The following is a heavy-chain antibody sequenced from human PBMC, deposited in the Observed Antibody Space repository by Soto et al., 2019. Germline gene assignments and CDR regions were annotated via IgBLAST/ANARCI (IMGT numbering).Heavy chain of an antibody. D-gene: IGHD1-26*01. Sequence: PSETMSLTCTVSGGYISSYYWSWIRKPPGKGLEWIGYIYYSGSTNYNPSLKSRVTISVDTSKNQFSLKLSSVTAADTAVYYCARGCSGSYLGAMDVWGQGTTVTVSS. CDR1: GGYISSYY. V-gene: IGHV4-59*01. J-gene: IGHJ6*02. CDR3: ARGCSGSYLGAMDV. CDR2: IYYSGST.